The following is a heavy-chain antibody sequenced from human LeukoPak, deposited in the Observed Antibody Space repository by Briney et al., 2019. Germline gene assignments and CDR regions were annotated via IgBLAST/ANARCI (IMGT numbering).Heavy chain of an antibody. V-gene: IGHV4-31*03. J-gene: IGHJ4*02. CDR2: IYYSGST. CDR1: GGSISSGGYY. D-gene: IGHD6-13*01. CDR3: ARGGYSSSWYGY. Sequence: NPSQTLSLTCTVSGGSISSGGYYWSWIRQHPGKGLEWIGYIYYSGSTYYNPSLKSRVTISVDTSKNQFSLKLSSATAADTAVYYCARGGYSSSWYGYWGQGTLVTVSS.